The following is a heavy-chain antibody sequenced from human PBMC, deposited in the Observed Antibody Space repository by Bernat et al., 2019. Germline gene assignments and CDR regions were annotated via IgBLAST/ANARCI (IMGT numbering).Heavy chain of an antibody. D-gene: IGHD4-17*01. CDR3: ARLGTTVTTPVEL. Sequence: QVQLQESGPGLVKPSETLSLTCTVSGGSISSYYWSWIRQPPGKGLEWIGYIYYSGSTNYNPSLKSRVTISVDTSKNQFALKLSSVTAADTAVYYCARLGTTVTTPVELWGRGTLVTVSS. CDR2: IYYSGST. J-gene: IGHJ2*01. CDR1: GGSISSYY. V-gene: IGHV4-59*08.